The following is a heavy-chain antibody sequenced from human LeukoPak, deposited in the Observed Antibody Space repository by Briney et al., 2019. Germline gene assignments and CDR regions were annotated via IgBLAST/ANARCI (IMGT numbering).Heavy chain of an antibody. CDR1: GFTFSSYA. Sequence: GGSLKLSCAASGFTFSSYAMHWVRQAPGKGLEWVAVIPYDGSNKYYADSVKGRFTISRDNSKNTLYLQMNSLRAEDTAVYYCARGEGYSYGYFYLWGQGTPVTVSS. CDR2: IPYDGSNK. CDR3: ARGEGYSYGYFYL. J-gene: IGHJ1*01. D-gene: IGHD5-18*01. V-gene: IGHV3-30-3*01.